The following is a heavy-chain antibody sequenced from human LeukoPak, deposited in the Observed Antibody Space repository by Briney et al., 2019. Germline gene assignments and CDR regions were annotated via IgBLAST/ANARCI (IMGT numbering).Heavy chain of an antibody. CDR2: VYYSGST. V-gene: IGHV4-39*07. CDR3: ARELKGQLHSYYYYHMDV. Sequence: SETLSLTCTVSGGSISTSIYYWGWIRQPPGKGLEWIGSVYYSGSTYYNPSLKSRVTISVDTSKNQFSLRLSSVTAVDTAVYYCARELKGQLHSYYYYHMDVWGKGTTVTVSS. D-gene: IGHD2-2*01. CDR1: GGSISTSIYY. J-gene: IGHJ6*03.